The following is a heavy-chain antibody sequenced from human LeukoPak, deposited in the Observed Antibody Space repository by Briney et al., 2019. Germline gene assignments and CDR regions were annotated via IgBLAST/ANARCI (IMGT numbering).Heavy chain of an antibody. CDR3: ARGPYCSSTSCYYYYYGMDV. CDR2: ISAYNGNT. D-gene: IGHD2-2*01. Sequence: ASVKVSRKASGYTFTSYGISWVRQAPGQGLEWMGWISAYNGNTNYAQKLQGRVTMTTDTSTSTAYMELRSLRSDDTAVYYCARGPYCSSTSCYYYYYGMDVWGQGTTVTVSS. V-gene: IGHV1-18*01. CDR1: GYTFTSYG. J-gene: IGHJ6*02.